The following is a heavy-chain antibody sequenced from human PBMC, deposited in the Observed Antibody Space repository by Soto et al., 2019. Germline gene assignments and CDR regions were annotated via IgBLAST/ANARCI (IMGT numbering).Heavy chain of an antibody. J-gene: IGHJ6*04. CDR3: AREDRDRETGLVPAAIDGMDV. D-gene: IGHD2-2*01. CDR1: GGTFSRYS. V-gene: IGHV1-69*08. Sequence: QVQLVQSGAEVKKPGSSVKVSCKASGGTFSRYSITWVRQAPGHGLEWIGRIIPIFGIASYAQKFQGRVTITADDSPRTAYMELSSLRSDDTAVYYCAREDRDRETGLVPAAIDGMDVWGKGTTATVSS. CDR2: IIPIFGIA.